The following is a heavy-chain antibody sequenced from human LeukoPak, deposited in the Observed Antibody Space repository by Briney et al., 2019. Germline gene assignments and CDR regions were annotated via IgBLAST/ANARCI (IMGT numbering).Heavy chain of an antibody. V-gene: IGHV1-69*05. CDR2: IIPIFGTA. J-gene: IGHJ6*03. Sequence: GASVKVSCKASGGTFSSYAISWVRQAPGQGLEWMGGIIPIFGTANYAQKFQGRVTITTDESTGTAYMELSSLRSEDTAVYYCARGIEEQTECYMDVWGKGTTVTASS. D-gene: IGHD1/OR15-1a*01. CDR1: GGTFSSYA. CDR3: ARGIEEQTECYMDV.